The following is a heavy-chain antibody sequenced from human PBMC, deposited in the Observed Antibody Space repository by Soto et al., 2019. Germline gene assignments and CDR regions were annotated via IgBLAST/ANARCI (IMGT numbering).Heavy chain of an antibody. Sequence: QVQLVQSGAEVKKPGASVKVSCKASGYTFTSYYIHWLRQAPGQGLEWMGLINPSVGSTNYAQKFQGGVAMTRDTSTSTVYMELSSLRSEDTAVYYCGRGGLDYGDHFACWGQGTLVTVSS. CDR3: GRGGLDYGDHFAC. J-gene: IGHJ4*02. CDR1: GYTFTSYY. D-gene: IGHD4-17*01. CDR2: INPSVGST. V-gene: IGHV1-46*01.